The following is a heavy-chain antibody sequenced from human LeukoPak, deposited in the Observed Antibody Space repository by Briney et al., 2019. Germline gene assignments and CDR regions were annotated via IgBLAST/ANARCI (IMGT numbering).Heavy chain of an antibody. V-gene: IGHV4-4*02. D-gene: IGHD4-17*01. CDR2: IYHSGSP. CDR1: GDSIASIDW. CDR3: ARFQYGDYAYYFDY. J-gene: IGHJ4*02. Sequence: PSGTLSLTCAVSGDSIASIDWWSWVRQAPGKGLEWIGEIYHSGSPNYNPSLQGRVTMSVDKSKTQFSLTLSSVTAADTAVYYCARFQYGDYAYYFDYWGQGTLVTVSS.